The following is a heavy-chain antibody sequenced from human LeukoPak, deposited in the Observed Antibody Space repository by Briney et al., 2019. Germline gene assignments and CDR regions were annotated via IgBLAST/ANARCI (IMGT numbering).Heavy chain of an antibody. V-gene: IGHV4-4*07. D-gene: IGHD2/OR15-2a*01. CDR2: IYTSGNT. J-gene: IGHJ4*02. CDR1: GASVGDYY. Sequence: SETLSLTCTVSGASVGDYYWSWIRQAAGKGLEWLGRIYTSGNTIYSPSLQSRVTISVDVSKNQFSLRLISMTAADTGIYYCAVDNRDFWRQGTLVTVSS. CDR3: AVDNRDF.